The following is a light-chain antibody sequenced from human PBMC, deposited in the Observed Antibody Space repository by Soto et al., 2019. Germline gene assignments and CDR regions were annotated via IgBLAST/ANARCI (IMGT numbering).Light chain of an antibody. V-gene: IGKV3-20*01. CDR2: DAS. CDR3: HQYASSPQT. Sequence: EIVLTQSPGTLSLSPGERATLSCRASQSVAENYLAWYQQEAGQAPRLLIYDASSRATGIPDRFSGSGSGTDFTLTISRLEPEDFAVYYCHQYASSPQTFGQGTKVEIK. CDR1: QSVAENY. J-gene: IGKJ1*01.